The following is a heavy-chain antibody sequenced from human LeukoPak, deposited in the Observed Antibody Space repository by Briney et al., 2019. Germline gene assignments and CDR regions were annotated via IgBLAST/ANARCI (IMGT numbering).Heavy chain of an antibody. V-gene: IGHV5-10-1*01. CDR3: ARHRDYFDSSGYYMYYFDY. D-gene: IGHD3-22*01. Sequence: GESLRISCKGSGYSFTSYWISWVRQKPGKGLEWMGRIDPSDSYTNYNPSFQGHVAISDDKSISTAYLQWSSLKASDTAMYYCARHRDYFDSSGYYMYYFDYWGQGTLVTVSS. CDR1: GYSFTSYW. J-gene: IGHJ4*02. CDR2: IDPSDSYT.